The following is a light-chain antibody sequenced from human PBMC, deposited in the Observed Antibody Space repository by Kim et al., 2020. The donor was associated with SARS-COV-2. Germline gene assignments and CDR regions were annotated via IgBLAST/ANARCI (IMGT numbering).Light chain of an antibody. CDR1: SSNIGAGYD. CDR2: GNT. Sequence: QSVLTQPPSVSGAPGQRVAIPCTGTSSNIGAGYDVHWYQQLPGTAPKLLIYGNTNRPSGVPDRFSASKSGSSASLTIAGLQAEDEADYYCQSSDGTMRFWVFGGGTQLTVL. CDR3: QSSDGTMRFWV. V-gene: IGLV1-40*01. J-gene: IGLJ3*02.